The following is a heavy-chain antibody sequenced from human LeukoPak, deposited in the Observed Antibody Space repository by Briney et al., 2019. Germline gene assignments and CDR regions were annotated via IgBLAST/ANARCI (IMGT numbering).Heavy chain of an antibody. V-gene: IGHV3-23*01. CDR1: GFTFSSYA. Sequence: GGSLRLSCAASGFTFSSYAMSWVRQAPGKGLEWVSVISGSGVSTYYADSVKGRFTISRDNAKNTLYLQMNRLTVEDTAVYYCGRGMRDYYGLDYWGQGFLVTVSS. D-gene: IGHD3-10*01. CDR3: GRGMRDYYGLDY. J-gene: IGHJ4*02. CDR2: ISGSGVST.